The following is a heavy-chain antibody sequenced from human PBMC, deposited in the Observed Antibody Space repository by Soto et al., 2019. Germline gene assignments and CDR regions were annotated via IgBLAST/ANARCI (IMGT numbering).Heavy chain of an antibody. J-gene: IGHJ4*02. V-gene: IGHV3-23*01. CDR2: ISGSGGSR. CDR1: GFTFSSHA. CDR3: AKAAALWFGERGFDY. Sequence: EVQLLESGGALVQPGESLRLSCAASGFTFSSHAMSWVRQAPGKGLEWVSSISGSGGSRYYADSVKGRFTIARDNSKSTLYLQMNSLRGEDTAIYYCAKAAALWFGERGFDYWGQGTLVTVSS. D-gene: IGHD3-10*01.